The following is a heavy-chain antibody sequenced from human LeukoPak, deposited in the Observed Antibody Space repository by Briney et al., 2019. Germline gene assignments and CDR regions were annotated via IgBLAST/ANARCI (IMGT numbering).Heavy chain of an antibody. CDR1: NGSFSGYY. J-gene: IGHJ5*02. CDR2: VNDGGNT. V-gene: IGHV4-34*01. Sequence: KPSETLSLTCAVYNGSFSGYYWSWIRQSPEKGLGWIGEVNDGGNTHYNPSLRSRVTISLGTSKNHFSLKLTSVTAADTAVYNCARAAWNGGGGFDPWGQGILVTVSS. D-gene: IGHD3-16*01. CDR3: ARAAWNGGGGFDP.